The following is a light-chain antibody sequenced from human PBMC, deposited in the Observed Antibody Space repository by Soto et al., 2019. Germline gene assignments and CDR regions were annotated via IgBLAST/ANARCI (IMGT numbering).Light chain of an antibody. CDR3: SSSSRSTTSVI. V-gene: IGLV2-18*02. Sequence: QSALTQPPSVAGSPGQSVTISCTGTSSDIGYYNRVSWYQQSPDTAPKLLLYEVSNRTSGVPDRFCGSKSGNTAVLTISGLKAEDEAVFFCSSSSRSTTSVIFRGGTKVTVL. CDR2: EVS. J-gene: IGLJ2*01. CDR1: SSDIGYYNR.